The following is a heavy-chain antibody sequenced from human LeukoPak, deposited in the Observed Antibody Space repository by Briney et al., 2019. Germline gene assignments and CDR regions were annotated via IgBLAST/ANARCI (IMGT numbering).Heavy chain of an antibody. D-gene: IGHD6-13*01. CDR3: ARSVRIAAAGRGDY. CDR2: ISSSGSTI. V-gene: IGHV3-48*03. CDR1: GFTFSSYE. J-gene: IGHJ4*02. Sequence: GGSLRLSCAASGFTFSSYEMNWVRQAPGKGLEWVSYISSSGSTIYYADSVKGRFTISRDNAKNSLYLQMNSLRAEDTAVYYCARSVRIAAAGRGDYWGQGTLVTVSS.